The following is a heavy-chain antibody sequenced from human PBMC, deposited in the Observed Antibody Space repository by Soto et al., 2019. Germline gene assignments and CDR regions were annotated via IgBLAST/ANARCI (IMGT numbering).Heavy chain of an antibody. CDR1: GFTFSDYH. CDR2: TRNKDNTYNT. D-gene: IGHD1-26*01. J-gene: IGHJ4*02. V-gene: IGHV3-72*01. Sequence: VQLVESGGGLVQPGESLRLSCVVSGFTFSDYHLDWVRQAPGKGLEWIGGTRNKDNTYNTQYAASVKGRFTILRDDSRNSMYLQMSSLKAEDTAVYYCARDRRGIYEYWGQGTLVTVSS. CDR3: ARDRRGIYEY.